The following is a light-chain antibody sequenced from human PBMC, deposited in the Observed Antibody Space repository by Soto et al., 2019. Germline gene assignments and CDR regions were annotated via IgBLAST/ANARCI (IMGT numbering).Light chain of an antibody. V-gene: IGKV1-39*01. CDR3: QQSSSTPPIFT. CDR1: QSISSY. J-gene: IGKJ3*01. CDR2: AAY. Sequence: DIQMTQYPSSLSASVGDRVTITCRASQSISSYLNWYQQKPGKAPKLLIYAAYSLQSGVPSRFSGSGSGTDFTLSISSLPPEDFATYYCQQSSSTPPIFTFGPWTKLDIK.